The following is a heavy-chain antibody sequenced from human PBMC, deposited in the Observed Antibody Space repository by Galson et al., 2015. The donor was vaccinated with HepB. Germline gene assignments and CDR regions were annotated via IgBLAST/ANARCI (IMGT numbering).Heavy chain of an antibody. V-gene: IGHV1-69*01. J-gene: IGHJ4*01. Sequence: SCKASGGTFSSYAISWVRQAPGQGLEWMGGIIPIFGTANYAQKFQGRATITADESTSTAYMELSSLRSEDTAVYYCASGAYSYGKPCFDYWGHGTLVTASS. CDR2: IIPIFGTA. CDR3: ASGAYSYGKPCFDY. D-gene: IGHD5-18*01. CDR1: GGTFSSYA.